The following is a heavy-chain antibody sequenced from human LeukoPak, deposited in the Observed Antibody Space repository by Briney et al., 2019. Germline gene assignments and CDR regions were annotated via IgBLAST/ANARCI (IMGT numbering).Heavy chain of an antibody. J-gene: IGHJ4*02. CDR1: GFTFSSYA. Sequence: GGSLRLSCAASGFTFSSYAMSWVRQAPGKGLEWVSAISGSGGSTYYADSVKGRFTISRDNSKNTLYLQMNSLRAEDTAVYYCAKDKYYTNGVCRQWDYWGQGTLVTVSS. V-gene: IGHV3-23*01. D-gene: IGHD2-8*01. CDR2: ISGSGGST. CDR3: AKDKYYTNGVCRQWDY.